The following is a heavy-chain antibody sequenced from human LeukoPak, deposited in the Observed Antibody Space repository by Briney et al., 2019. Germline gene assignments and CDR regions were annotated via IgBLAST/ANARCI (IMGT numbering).Heavy chain of an antibody. CDR2: IYYSGST. Sequence: PSETLSLTCTVSGGSISSYYWSWIRQPPGKGLEWIGYIYYSGSTNYNPSLKSRVTISVGTSKNQFSLKLSSVTAADTAVYYCARAWDYFDYWGQGTLVTVSS. V-gene: IGHV4-59*01. CDR1: GGSISSYY. J-gene: IGHJ4*02. CDR3: ARAWDYFDY.